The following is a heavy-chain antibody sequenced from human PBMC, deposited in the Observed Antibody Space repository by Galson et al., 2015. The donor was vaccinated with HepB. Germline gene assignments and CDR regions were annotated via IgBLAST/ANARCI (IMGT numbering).Heavy chain of an antibody. CDR3: ARRYVVVVAARTPDYYYGMDV. CDR2: IIPIFGTA. J-gene: IGHJ6*02. D-gene: IGHD2-15*01. V-gene: IGHV1-69*13. CDR1: GGTFSSYA. Sequence: SVKVSCKASGGTFSSYAISWVRQAPGQGLEWMGGIIPIFGTANYAQKFQGRVTITADESTSTAYMELSSLRPEDTAVYYCARRYVVVVAARTPDYYYGMDVWGQGTTVTVSS.